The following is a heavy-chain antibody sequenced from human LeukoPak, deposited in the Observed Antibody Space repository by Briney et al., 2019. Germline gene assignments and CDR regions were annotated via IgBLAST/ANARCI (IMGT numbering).Heavy chain of an antibody. CDR3: ASSGWGFDY. CDR2: INHSGST. Sequence: PSETLSLTCAVYGGSFSGYYWSWIRQPPGKGLEWIGEINHSGSTNYNPSLKSRVTISVDTSKNQFSLKLSSVTAADTAVYYCASSGWGFDYWGQGTLVTVSS. V-gene: IGHV4-34*01. CDR1: GGSFSGYY. D-gene: IGHD2-21*01. J-gene: IGHJ4*02.